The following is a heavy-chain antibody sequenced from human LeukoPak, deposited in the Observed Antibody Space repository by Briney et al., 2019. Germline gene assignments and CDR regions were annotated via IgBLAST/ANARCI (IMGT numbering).Heavy chain of an antibody. V-gene: IGHV3-7*01. J-gene: IGHJ3*02. CDR2: IKKDGSEK. D-gene: IGHD1-14*01. CDR1: GFTFSNHW. Sequence: PGGSLRLSCTASGFTFSNHWMSWFRQAPGKGLEWVANIKKDGSEKLYVDSVEGRFTISRDNAKNSVFLQMNSLTDDDTAVYYCAGDAGWTFGIWGQGTMVSVST. CDR3: AGDAGWTFGI.